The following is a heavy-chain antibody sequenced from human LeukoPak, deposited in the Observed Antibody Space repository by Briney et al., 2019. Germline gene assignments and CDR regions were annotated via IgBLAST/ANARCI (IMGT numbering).Heavy chain of an antibody. Sequence: GGSLRLSCAASGFTFSNYNMNWVRQGPGKGLEWVSYISSSSSTIYYADSVKGRFTISRDNAKNSLYLQMNSLRAEDTAVYYCARGLYCSGGSCYGRFDYWGQGTLVTVSS. CDR2: ISSSSSTI. J-gene: IGHJ4*02. CDR1: GFTFSNYN. V-gene: IGHV3-48*01. D-gene: IGHD2-15*01. CDR3: ARGLYCSGGSCYGRFDY.